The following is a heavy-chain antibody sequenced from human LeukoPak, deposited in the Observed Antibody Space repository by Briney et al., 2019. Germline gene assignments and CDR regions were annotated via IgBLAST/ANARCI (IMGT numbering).Heavy chain of an antibody. V-gene: IGHV3-21*04. D-gene: IGHD1-26*01. Sequence: GGSLRLSCAASGFTFSSYSMNWVRQAPGKGLEWVSSISSSSSYIYYADSVKGRFTISRDNAKNSLYLQMNSLRAEDTAVYYCAKDPLSRIVGAIGHYYWGQGTLVTVSS. CDR1: GFTFSSYS. CDR3: AKDPLSRIVGAIGHYY. J-gene: IGHJ4*02. CDR2: ISSSSSYI.